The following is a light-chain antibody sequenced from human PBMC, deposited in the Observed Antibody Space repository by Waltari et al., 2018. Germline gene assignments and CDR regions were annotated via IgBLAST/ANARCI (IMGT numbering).Light chain of an antibody. CDR2: EVS. J-gene: IGLJ1*01. CDR1: SSDVGSYNL. V-gene: IGLV2-23*02. CDR3: CSYAGSYSFFYV. Sequence: QSALTQPASVSGSPVQSITISCTGTSSDVGSYNLVSWYQQHPGKAPKVMIYEVSKRPSGVSNRFSGSKSGNTASLTISGLQAEDEADYYCCSYAGSYSFFYVFGTGTKVTVL.